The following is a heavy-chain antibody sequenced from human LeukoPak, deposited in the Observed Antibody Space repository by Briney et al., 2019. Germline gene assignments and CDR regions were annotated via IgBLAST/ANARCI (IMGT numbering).Heavy chain of an antibody. V-gene: IGHV3-30*04. CDR1: GFTFSSYA. D-gene: IGHD2-2*01. CDR3: ASGVLVVPAAMIY. J-gene: IGHJ4*02. Sequence: GGSLRLSCAASGFTFSSYAMHWVRQAPGKGLEWVAVISYDGSNKYYADSVKGRFTISRDNSRNTLYLQMNSLRAEDTAVYYCASGVLVVPAAMIYWGQGTLVTVSS. CDR2: ISYDGSNK.